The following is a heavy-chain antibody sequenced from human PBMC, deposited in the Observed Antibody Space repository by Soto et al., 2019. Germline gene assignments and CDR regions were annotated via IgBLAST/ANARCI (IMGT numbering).Heavy chain of an antibody. V-gene: IGHV3-23*01. D-gene: IGHD2-8*01. J-gene: IGHJ3*02. CDR2: ISGSGGST. CDR1: GFTFSSYD. CDR3: AKEDDAWTNGHFDI. Sequence: EGQLLESGGGLVQPGGSLRLSCAASGFTFSSYDMSWVRQAPGKGLEWVSAISGSGGSTYYADSVKGRFTISRDNSKNTLYVQMNSLRAEDTAIYYCAKEDDAWTNGHFDIWAKGQWSPSLQ.